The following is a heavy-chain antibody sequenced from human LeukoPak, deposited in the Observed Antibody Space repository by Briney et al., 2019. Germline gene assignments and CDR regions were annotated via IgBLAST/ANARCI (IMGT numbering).Heavy chain of an antibody. D-gene: IGHD4-17*01. V-gene: IGHV4-30-2*01. CDR3: ARESMTTSTLDY. CDR2: IYHSGST. CDR1: GGSISSGGYS. Sequence: SETLSFTCAVSGGSISSGGYSWSWIRQPPGRGLEWIGYIYHSGSTYYNPSLKSRVTISVDRSKNQFSLKLSSVTAADTAVYYCARESMTTSTLDYWGQGTLVTVSS. J-gene: IGHJ4*02.